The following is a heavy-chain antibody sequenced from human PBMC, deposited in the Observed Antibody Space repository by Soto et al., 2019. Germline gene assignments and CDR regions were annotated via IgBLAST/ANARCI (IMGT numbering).Heavy chain of an antibody. Sequence: SQTLSLTCAISGDSVSSNSAAWNWIRQSPSRGLEWLGRTYYRSEWFNDYAVTVKSRITINQDTSKKQFSLHLNSVSPEDTAVYYCAKEGDNGPNWFAPWGQGTLVTVSS. D-gene: IGHD2-21*01. CDR1: GDSVSSNSAA. J-gene: IGHJ5*02. CDR2: TYYRSEWFN. CDR3: AKEGDNGPNWFAP. V-gene: IGHV6-1*01.